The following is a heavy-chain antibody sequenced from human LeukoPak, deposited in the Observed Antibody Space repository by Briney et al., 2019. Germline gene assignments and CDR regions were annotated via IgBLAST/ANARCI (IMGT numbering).Heavy chain of an antibody. J-gene: IGHJ3*02. V-gene: IGHV4-59*01. CDR3: ARGTGYSSSWYHAFDI. Sequence: SETLSLTCTVSGGSISSYYWSWIRQPPGKGLEWIGYIYCSGSTNYNPSLKSRVTISVDTSKNQFSLKLSSVTAADTAVYYCARGTGYSSSWYHAFDIWGQGTMVTVSS. CDR1: GGSISSYY. D-gene: IGHD6-13*01. CDR2: IYCSGST.